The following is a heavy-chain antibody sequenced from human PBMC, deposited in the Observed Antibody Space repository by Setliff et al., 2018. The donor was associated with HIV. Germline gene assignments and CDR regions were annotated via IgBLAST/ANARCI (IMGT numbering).Heavy chain of an antibody. V-gene: IGHV4-4*08. D-gene: IGHD7-27*01. J-gene: IGHJ4*02. CDR3: ARAPTGELDF. CDR1: GGSISGFH. Sequence: PSETLSLTCTVSGGSISGFHWSWIRQSPGKGLEWIGYIYTGGSTNYNPSLKSRVTISVDTSKSQFSLRLSSVTAADTAVYYCARAPTGELDFWGQGTLVTVSS. CDR2: IYTGGST.